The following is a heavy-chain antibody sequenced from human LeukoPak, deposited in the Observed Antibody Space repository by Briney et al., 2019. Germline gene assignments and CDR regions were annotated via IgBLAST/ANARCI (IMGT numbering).Heavy chain of an antibody. CDR3: VARAGYASSWNSPPAVYFEK. CDR1: GGSFSGYY. Sequence: PSETLSLTCAVYGGSFSGYYWSWIRQPPGKGLEWIGEISHSGFTNYNPSLKSRVAISVDTSKNQISLKLRLVTAADTAVYYCVARAGYASSWNSPPAVYFEKWGQGSLVTVSS. V-gene: IGHV4-34*01. D-gene: IGHD3-9*01. CDR2: ISHSGFT. J-gene: IGHJ4*02.